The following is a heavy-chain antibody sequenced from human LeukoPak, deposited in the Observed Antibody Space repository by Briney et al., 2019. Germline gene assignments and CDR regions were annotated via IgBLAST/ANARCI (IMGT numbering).Heavy chain of an antibody. D-gene: IGHD6-13*01. Sequence: PSETLSLTCTVSGGSISRSSYYWGWIRQSPEKGLEWIGTIYYSGSTYYNPSLKSRVTISVDTSKNQFSLKLSSVTAADTAVYYCASLPYSSSWNYFDYWGQGTLVTVSS. CDR1: GGSISRSSYY. J-gene: IGHJ4*02. CDR2: IYYSGST. CDR3: ASLPYSSSWNYFDY. V-gene: IGHV4-39*07.